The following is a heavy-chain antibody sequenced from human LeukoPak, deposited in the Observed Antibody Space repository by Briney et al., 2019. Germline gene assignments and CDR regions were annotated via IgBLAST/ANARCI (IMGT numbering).Heavy chain of an antibody. D-gene: IGHD2-2*01. V-gene: IGHV3-30*18. CDR1: GFTFSSYG. Sequence: GRSLRLSCAASGFTFSSYGTHWVRQAPGKGLEWVAVISYDGSNKYYADSVKGRFTISRDNSKNTLYLQMNSLRAEDTAVYYCAKDRLRGSTTYTRFDYWGQGTLVTVSS. CDR2: ISYDGSNK. CDR3: AKDRLRGSTTYTRFDY. J-gene: IGHJ4*02.